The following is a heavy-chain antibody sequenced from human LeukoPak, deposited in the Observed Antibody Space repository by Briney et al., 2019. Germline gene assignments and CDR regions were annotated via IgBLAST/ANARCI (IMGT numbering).Heavy chain of an antibody. CDR3: ARGWSDNWNDGSLYDY. CDR2: IYYSGST. V-gene: IGHV4-59*01. D-gene: IGHD1-20*01. CDR1: GGSISSYY. Sequence: SETLSLTCTVSGGSISSYYWGWGREPPGEGLEGSGYIYYSGSTNYNPSLKSRVTISVDTSKNQFSLKLSSVTAADTAVYYCARGWSDNWNDGSLYDYWGQGTLVTVSS. J-gene: IGHJ4*02.